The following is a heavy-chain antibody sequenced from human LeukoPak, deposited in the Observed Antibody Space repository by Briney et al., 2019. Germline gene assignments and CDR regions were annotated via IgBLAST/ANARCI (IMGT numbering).Heavy chain of an antibody. CDR1: GFTFSSYA. Sequence: PGRSLRLSCAASGFTFSSYAMHWVRQAPGKGLEGVAVISYDGSNKYYADSVKGRFTISRDNSKNTLYLQMNSLRAEDTAVYYCARDKDEALDYWGQGTLVTVSS. V-gene: IGHV3-30-3*01. J-gene: IGHJ4*02. CDR2: ISYDGSNK. CDR3: ARDKDEALDY.